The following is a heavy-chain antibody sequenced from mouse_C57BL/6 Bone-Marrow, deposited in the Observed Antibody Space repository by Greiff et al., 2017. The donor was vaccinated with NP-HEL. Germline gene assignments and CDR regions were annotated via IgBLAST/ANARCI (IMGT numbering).Heavy chain of an antibody. CDR3: TRWGICWYFDV. V-gene: IGHV1-15*01. CDR1: GYTFTDYE. J-gene: IGHJ1*03. Sequence: VQLQQSGAELVRPGASVTLSCKASGYTFTDYEMHWVKQTPVHGLEWIGAIDPETGGTAYNQKFKGKAILTADKSYSTAYMELRSLTSEDSAVYYCTRWGICWYFDVWGTGTTVTVSS. CDR2: IDPETGGT.